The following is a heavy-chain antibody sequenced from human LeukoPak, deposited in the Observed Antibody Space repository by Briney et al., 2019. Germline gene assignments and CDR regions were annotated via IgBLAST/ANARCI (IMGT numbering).Heavy chain of an antibody. V-gene: IGHV3-23*01. CDR2: ISGSGGST. CDR1: GFTFSSFP. Sequence: PGESLRLSCAAAGFTFSSFPMSWVRQAPWKGLEWVSAISGSGGSTYYADSVKGRFTISRDNSKNTLYLQMNSLRAEDTAVYYCAKDGLWFGGSRWGQGTLVTVSS. J-gene: IGHJ4*02. D-gene: IGHD3-10*01. CDR3: AKDGLWFGGSR.